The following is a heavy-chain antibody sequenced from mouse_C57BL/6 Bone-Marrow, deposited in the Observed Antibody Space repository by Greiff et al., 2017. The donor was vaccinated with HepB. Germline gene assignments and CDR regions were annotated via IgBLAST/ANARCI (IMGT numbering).Heavy chain of an antibody. Sequence: QVQLKQSGTELVKPGASVKLSCKASGYTFTSYWMHWVKQRPGQGLEWIGNINPSNGGTNYNEKFKSKATLTVDKSSSTAYMQLSSLTSVDSAVYYCARSSPCWYFDVWGTGTTVTVSS. J-gene: IGHJ1*03. CDR1: GYTFTSYW. D-gene: IGHD6-1*01. CDR2: INPSNGGT. CDR3: ARSSPCWYFDV. V-gene: IGHV1-53*01.